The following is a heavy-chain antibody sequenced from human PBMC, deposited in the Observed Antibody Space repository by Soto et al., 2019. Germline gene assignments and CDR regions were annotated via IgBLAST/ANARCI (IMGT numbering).Heavy chain of an antibody. CDR3: ARQATYIAS. J-gene: IGHJ5*02. V-gene: IGHV4-59*08. D-gene: IGHD6-13*01. CDR2: IYYSGST. Sequence: SESLSLTCTVSGGSISSYYWSWIRQPPGKGLEWIGYIYYSGSTNYNPSLKSRVTISVDTSKNQFSLKLSSVTAADTAVYYCARQATYIASWGQGTLVTVSS. CDR1: GGSISSYY.